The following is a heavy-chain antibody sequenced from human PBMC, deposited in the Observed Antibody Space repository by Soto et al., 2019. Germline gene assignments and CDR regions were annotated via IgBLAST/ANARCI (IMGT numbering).Heavy chain of an antibody. CDR3: ARDYSYYDFWSGYYPLYYYYYYMDV. CDR2: MNPNSGNT. J-gene: IGHJ6*03. Sequence: QVQLVQSGAEVKKPGASVKVSCKASGYTFTSYDINWVRQATGQGLEWMGWMNPNSGNTGYAQKFQGRVTMTRNTSISTAYMELSSLRSEDTAVYYCARDYSYYDFWSGYYPLYYYYYYMDVWGKGTTVTVSS. V-gene: IGHV1-8*01. CDR1: GYTFTSYD. D-gene: IGHD3-3*01.